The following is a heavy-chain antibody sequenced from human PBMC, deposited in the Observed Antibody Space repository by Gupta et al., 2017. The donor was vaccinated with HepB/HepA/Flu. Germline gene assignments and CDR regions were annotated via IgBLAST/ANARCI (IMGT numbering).Heavy chain of an antibody. D-gene: IGHD5-18*01. CDR1: GFSLSAGGMR. Sequence: QVTLKESGPALVTPTQTLTLTCTFSGFSLSAGGMRVSWIRQPPGKALEWLARIDWDDDKFYSSSLKTRLTISKDTSKNQVVLTMTNMDPVDTATYYCTRISPSTAMVASYFDHWGQGILVTVSS. CDR3: TRISPSTAMVASYFDH. V-gene: IGHV2-70*04. J-gene: IGHJ4*02. CDR2: IDWDDDK.